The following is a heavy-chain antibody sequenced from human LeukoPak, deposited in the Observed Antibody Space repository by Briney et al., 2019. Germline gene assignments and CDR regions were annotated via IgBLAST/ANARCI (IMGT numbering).Heavy chain of an antibody. CDR2: IFPIFGTA. CDR3: VTTPGYSSGWYAFNI. V-gene: IGHV1-69*01. J-gene: IGHJ3*02. CDR1: GGTFSSYA. Sequence: SVKVSCKASGGTFSSYAISWVRQAPGQGLEWMGGIFPIFGTANYAQKFQGRVTITADESTSTAYMELSSLRSEDTAVYYCVTTPGYSSGWYAFNIWGQGTMVTVSS. D-gene: IGHD6-19*01.